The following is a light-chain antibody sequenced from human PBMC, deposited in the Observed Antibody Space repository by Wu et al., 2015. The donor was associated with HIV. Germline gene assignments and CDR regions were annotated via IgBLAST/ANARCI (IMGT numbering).Light chain of an antibody. CDR3: QQYNNWPRT. V-gene: IGKV3-15*01. Sequence: EIVMTQSPATLSVSPGERATLSCRASQSISGKLAWYQQRRGQAPRLLIYGASTRATGIPARFSGSGSGTEFTLTISSLQSEDFAVYYCQQYNNWPRTFGQGTKVEIK. CDR2: GAS. J-gene: IGKJ1*01. CDR1: QSISGK.